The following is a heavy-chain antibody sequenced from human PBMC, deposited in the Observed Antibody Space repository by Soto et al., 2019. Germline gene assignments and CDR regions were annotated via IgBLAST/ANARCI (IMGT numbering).Heavy chain of an antibody. CDR1: GFTFNNAW. D-gene: IGHD4-4*01. CDR3: TTEPYYSNYFEY. J-gene: IGHJ4*02. Sequence: EVQLLESGGGLVKPGGSLRLSCAASGFTFNNAWMNWVRQAPGKGLEWVGRIRSKADGGTTDYAAPMKDRFTISRDDSKNTLHLQMNSLKTEDTAVYYFTTEPYYSNYFEYWGQGSLVTVSS. V-gene: IGHV3-15*07. CDR2: IRSKADGGTT.